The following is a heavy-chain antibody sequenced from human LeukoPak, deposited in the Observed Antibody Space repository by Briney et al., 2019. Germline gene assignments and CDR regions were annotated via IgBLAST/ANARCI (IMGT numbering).Heavy chain of an antibody. CDR3: ASSPAAGTRRARVEYFQH. D-gene: IGHD6-13*01. V-gene: IGHV4-39*07. J-gene: IGHJ1*01. CDR2: IYYSGST. CDR1: GGSISSSSYY. Sequence: PSETLSLTCTVSGGSISSSSYYWGWIRQPPGKGLEWIGSIYYSGSTYYNPSLKSRVTLSVDTSKNQFSLKLSSVTAADTAVYYCASSPAAGTRRARVEYFQHWGQGTLVTVSS.